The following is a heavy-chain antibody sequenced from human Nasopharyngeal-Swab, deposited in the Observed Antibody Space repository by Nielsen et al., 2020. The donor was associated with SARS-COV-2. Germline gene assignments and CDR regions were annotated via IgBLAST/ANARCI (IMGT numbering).Heavy chain of an antibody. Sequence: GGSLRLSCAASGFTFSSYGMHWVRQAPGKGLEWVAVIWYDGSNKYYADSVKGRFTISRDNSKNTLYPQMNSLRVEDTAVYYCARDAYSSGWYGGWFDPWGQGALVTVSS. CDR2: IWYDGSNK. CDR1: GFTFSSYG. D-gene: IGHD6-19*01. CDR3: ARDAYSSGWYGGWFDP. J-gene: IGHJ5*02. V-gene: IGHV3-33*01.